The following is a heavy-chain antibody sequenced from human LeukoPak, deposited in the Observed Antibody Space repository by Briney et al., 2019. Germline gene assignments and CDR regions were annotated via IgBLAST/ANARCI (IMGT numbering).Heavy chain of an antibody. J-gene: IGHJ6*03. Sequence: SETLSLTCTVSGGSISIYYWSCIRHPPGKGLEWIGYIYYSGGTNYNPSLKSRVTISVDTSKNQFSLKLSSVTAADTAVYYCARELRPYYYYYYMDVWGKGTTVTISS. D-gene: IGHD3-3*01. CDR1: GGSISIYY. CDR2: IYYSGGT. V-gene: IGHV4-59*01. CDR3: ARELRPYYYYYYMDV.